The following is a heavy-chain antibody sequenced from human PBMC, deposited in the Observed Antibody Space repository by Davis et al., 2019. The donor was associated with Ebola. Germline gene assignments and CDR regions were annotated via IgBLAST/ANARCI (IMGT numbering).Heavy chain of an antibody. J-gene: IGHJ4*02. Sequence: SETLSLTCAVSGGSISSSNWWSWVRQPPGKGLEWIGEIYHSGSTNYNPSLKSRVTISVDTSKNQFSLKLSSVTAADTAVYYCARGGRLVAARKWGDYWGQGTLVTVSS. CDR2: IYHSGST. CDR3: ARGGRLVAARKWGDY. D-gene: IGHD2-15*01. CDR1: GGSISSSNW. V-gene: IGHV4-4*02.